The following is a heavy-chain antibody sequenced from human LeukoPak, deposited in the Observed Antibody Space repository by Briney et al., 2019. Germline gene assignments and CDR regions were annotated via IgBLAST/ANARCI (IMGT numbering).Heavy chain of an antibody. CDR3: ARQGWGLLWFGELSSRRCCYYYYYMDV. CDR2: INHSGST. D-gene: IGHD3-10*01. J-gene: IGHJ6*03. V-gene: IGHV4-34*01. Sequence: SETLSLTCAVYGGSFSGYYWSWIRHPPGKGLEWIGEINHSGSTNYNPSLKSRVSISVDTSKNQSSLKLSSVTAADTAVYYCARQGWGLLWFGELSSRRCCYYYYYMDVWGKGTTVTTSS. CDR1: GGSFSGYY.